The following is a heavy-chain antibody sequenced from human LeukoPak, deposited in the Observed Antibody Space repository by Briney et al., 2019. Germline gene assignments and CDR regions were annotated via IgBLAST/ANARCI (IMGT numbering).Heavy chain of an antibody. Sequence: GGSLGLSCTASGFTFCDYAMSWIRQAPGKGLEWVGFIRSKACGETADYAASVKGRFTISRDDSKAIAYLQMNSLKTEDTAVYHCTRDRGAYNLYDYWGQGTLVTVSS. D-gene: IGHD1-1*01. CDR1: GFTFCDYA. CDR2: IRSKACGETA. CDR3: TRDRGAYNLYDY. V-gene: IGHV3-49*03. J-gene: IGHJ4*02.